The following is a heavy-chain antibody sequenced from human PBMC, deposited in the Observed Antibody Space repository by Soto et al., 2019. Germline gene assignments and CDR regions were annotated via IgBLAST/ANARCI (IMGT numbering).Heavy chain of an antibody. J-gene: IGHJ4*02. V-gene: IGHV2-5*02. CDR3: AHGSGWLSDH. D-gene: IGHD6-19*01. Sequence: QITLKESGPTLVKPTQTLTLTCTFSGFSLSSPAVGVNWIRQPPGKALEWLALIYWDDDKQYSPSLKNRLTITKDTSKNQVVLTMTNMDPVDTATSYCAHGSGWLSDHWGQGTLVTVSS. CDR2: IYWDDDK. CDR1: GFSLSSPAVG.